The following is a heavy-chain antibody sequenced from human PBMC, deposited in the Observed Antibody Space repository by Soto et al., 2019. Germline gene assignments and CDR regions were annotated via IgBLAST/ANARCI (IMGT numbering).Heavy chain of an antibody. J-gene: IGHJ4*02. D-gene: IGHD6-13*01. CDR1: GFTFSSYG. CDR2: ISYDGSNK. V-gene: IGHV3-30*18. CDR3: AKGAAGTLDY. Sequence: QVQLVESGGGVVQPGRSLRLSCAASGFTFSSYGMHWVRQAPGKGLEWVAVISYDGSNKYYADSVKGRFTISRDNSKNTLYLQMNSLRAEDTAVYSCAKGAAGTLDYWGQGTLVTVSS.